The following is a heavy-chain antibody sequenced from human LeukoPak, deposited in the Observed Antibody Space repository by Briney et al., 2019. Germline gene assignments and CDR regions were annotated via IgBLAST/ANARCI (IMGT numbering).Heavy chain of an antibody. D-gene: IGHD3-22*01. CDR3: AREARSYYDSSGYYYFDY. Sequence: SETLSLTCTVSGGSISSSSYYWGWIRQPPGKGLEWIGSIYYSGSTYYNPSLKSRVTISVDTSKNQFSLKLSSVTAADTAVYYCAREARSYYDSSGYYYFDYWGQGTLVTVSS. CDR1: GGSISSSSYY. CDR2: IYYSGST. J-gene: IGHJ4*02. V-gene: IGHV4-39*07.